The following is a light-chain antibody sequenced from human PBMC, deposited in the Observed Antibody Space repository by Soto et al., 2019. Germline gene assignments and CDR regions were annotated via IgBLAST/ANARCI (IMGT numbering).Light chain of an antibody. CDR3: HPCGTYWT. J-gene: IGKJ1*01. CDR2: KAS. V-gene: IGKV1-5*03. CDR1: QSISSW. Sequence: DIQMTQSPSTLSASVGDRVTITCRASQSISSWLAWYQQKPGKAPKLLIYKASSLESGVPSTFSGSGSGTVFTLTISRLQSADFATYDYHPCGTYWTCGAGTMVEMK.